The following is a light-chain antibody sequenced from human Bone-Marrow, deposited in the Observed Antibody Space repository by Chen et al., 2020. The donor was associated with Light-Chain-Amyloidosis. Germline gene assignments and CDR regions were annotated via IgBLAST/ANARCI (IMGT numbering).Light chain of an antibody. V-gene: IGKV3-20*01. CDR1: QTISTNY. CDR2: GSS. CDR3: QQYGTSPLT. Sequence: EIVLTQSPGTLSLSPGEGANLSCRASQTISTNYLTWYQQKFGQAPRLLIYGSSSRATGIPDRFPGSGSGTDFSLTINRLEPEDFAMYYCQQYGTSPLTFGGGTKVEL. J-gene: IGKJ4*01.